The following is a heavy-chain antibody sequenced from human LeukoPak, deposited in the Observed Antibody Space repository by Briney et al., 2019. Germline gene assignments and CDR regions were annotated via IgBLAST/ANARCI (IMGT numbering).Heavy chain of an antibody. V-gene: IGHV1-69*13. J-gene: IGHJ6*04. CDR3: ARDYLVVATITETYYYYYGMDV. Sequence: SVKVSCKASGGTFSSYAISWVRQAPGQGLEWTGGIIPIFGTANYAQKFQGRVTITADESTSTAYMELSSLRSEDTAVYYCARDYLVVATITETYYYYYGMDVWGKGTTVTVSS. D-gene: IGHD5-12*01. CDR2: IIPIFGTA. CDR1: GGTFSSYA.